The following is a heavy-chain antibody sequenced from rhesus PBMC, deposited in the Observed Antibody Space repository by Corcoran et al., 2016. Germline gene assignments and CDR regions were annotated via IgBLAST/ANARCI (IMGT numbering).Heavy chain of an antibody. CDR3: ARDRFRGSWGL. CDR1: GGSLSSSY. D-gene: IGHD6-25*01. Sequence: QLQLQESGPGLVQPSETLSLTCAVSGGSLSSSYWSWIRQAPGKGLEWMGYIYGSGSSTNYNPSLKSRVTLSVDTSKNQLSLKLSSVTAADTAVYYCARDRFRGSWGLWGQGVLVTVSS. V-gene: IGHV4-169*02. CDR2: IYGSGSST. J-gene: IGHJ4*01.